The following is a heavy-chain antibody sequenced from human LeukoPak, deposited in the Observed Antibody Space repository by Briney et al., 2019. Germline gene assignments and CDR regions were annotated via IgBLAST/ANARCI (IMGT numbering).Heavy chain of an antibody. CDR1: GFTFDDYA. D-gene: IGHD3-10*01. Sequence: GGSLRLSCAASGFTFDDYAMHWVRQAPGKGLEWVSGISWNSGSIGHADSVKGRFTISRDNAKNSLYLQMNSLRAEDTALYYCAKATQDMVRGYIDYWGQGTLVTVSS. CDR3: AKATQDMVRGYIDY. J-gene: IGHJ4*02. V-gene: IGHV3-9*01. CDR2: ISWNSGSI.